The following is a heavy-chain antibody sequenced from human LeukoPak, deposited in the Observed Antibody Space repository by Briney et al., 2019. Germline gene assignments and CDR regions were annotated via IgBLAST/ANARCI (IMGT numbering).Heavy chain of an antibody. D-gene: IGHD6-13*01. CDR3: ATTTAAGDYYFDY. J-gene: IGHJ4*02. CDR1: GGSLSGGSISSYY. Sequence: SETLSLTCTVSGGSLSGGSISSYYWSWVRQPPGKGLEWIGYIYYSGRTNYNPSLKSRVTISVDTSKNQISLKLSSVTAADTAVYYCATTTAAGDYYFDYWGQGTLVTVSS. CDR2: IYYSGRT. V-gene: IGHV4-59*08.